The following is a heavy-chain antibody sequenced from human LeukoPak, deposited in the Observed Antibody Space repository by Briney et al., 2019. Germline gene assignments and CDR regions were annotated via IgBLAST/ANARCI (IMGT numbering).Heavy chain of an antibody. CDR3: ASNFFYDSSGYYENGAFDI. J-gene: IGHJ3*02. CDR2: ISAYNGNT. D-gene: IGHD3-22*01. CDR1: GYTVTSYG. V-gene: IGHV1-18*01. Sequence: ASVKVSCKASGYTVTSYGISWVRQAPGQGLEWMGWISAYNGNTNYAQKLQSRVTMTTDTSTSTAYMELRSLRSDDTAVYYCASNFFYDSSGYYENGAFDIWGQGTMVTVSS.